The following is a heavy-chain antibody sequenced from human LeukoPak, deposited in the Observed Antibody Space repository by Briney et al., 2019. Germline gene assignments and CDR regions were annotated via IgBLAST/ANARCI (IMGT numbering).Heavy chain of an antibody. V-gene: IGHV3-49*04. CDR2: IRSKAYRGTT. CDR1: GFTFRDHA. D-gene: IGHD5-18*01. J-gene: IGHJ6*02. Sequence: GRSLRLPCTTSGFTFRDHAMSWVRQAPGKGLEGVGFIRSKAYRGTTEYAASVKDSFSISRDDSNSIAYLQMNSLRTEDTAVYYCTRGPIQLWIHNAMDVWGPGTTVTVSS. CDR3: TRGPIQLWIHNAMDV.